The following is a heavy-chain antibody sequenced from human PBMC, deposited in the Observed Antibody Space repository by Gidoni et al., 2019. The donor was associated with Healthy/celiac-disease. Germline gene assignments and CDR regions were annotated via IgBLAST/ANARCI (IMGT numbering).Heavy chain of an antibody. D-gene: IGHD6-13*01. CDR2: IYHSGST. V-gene: IGHV4-4*02. J-gene: IGHJ6*03. CDR1: GGPISSSNW. Sequence: QVQLQESGPGLVKPSGTLSLTCAVSGGPISSSNWWRWVRQPPGKGLELIGEIYHSGSTNYNPSLKSRVTISVDKSKNQFSLKLSSVTAADTAVYYCARRPYSSSSYYYYYYMDVWGKGTTVTVSS. CDR3: ARRPYSSSSYYYYYYMDV.